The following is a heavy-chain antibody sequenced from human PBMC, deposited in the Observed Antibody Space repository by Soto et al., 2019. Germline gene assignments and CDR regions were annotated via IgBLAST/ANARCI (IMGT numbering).Heavy chain of an antibody. V-gene: IGHV1-2*02. J-gene: IGHJ5*02. CDR2: INTKTGGT. CDR3: ARVGATGWFDT. CDR1: GYSFTDYY. Sequence: QVHLVQSGAEVKKPGASVKVSCKASGYSFTDYYMHWVRQAPGQGLEWLGWINTKTGGTNYAQRVQGRVTMTGDTSINTAYMELSRLRSDDTAVYYCARVGATGWFDTWGQGIVVTVSS. D-gene: IGHD1-26*01.